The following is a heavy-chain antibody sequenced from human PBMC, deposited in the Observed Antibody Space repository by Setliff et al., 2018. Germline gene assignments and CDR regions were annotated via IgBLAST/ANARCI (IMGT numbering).Heavy chain of an antibody. CDR1: GGSFSGYY. CDR3: ARVRRVVIAYYYYMDV. J-gene: IGHJ6*03. V-gene: IGHV4-34*01. Sequence: SETLSLTCAVYGGSFSGYYWSWIRQPPGKGLEWIGEINHSGGTNYNPSLKSRVTISVDTSKNQFSLKLSSVTAADTAVYYCARVRRVVIAYYYYMDVWGKGTTVTVSS. D-gene: IGHD2-21*01. CDR2: INHSGGT.